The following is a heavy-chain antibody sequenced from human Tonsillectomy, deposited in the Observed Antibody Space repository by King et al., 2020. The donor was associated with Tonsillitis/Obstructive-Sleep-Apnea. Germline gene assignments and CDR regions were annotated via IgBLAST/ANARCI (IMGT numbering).Heavy chain of an antibody. CDR1: GFTVSRNV. Sequence: VQLVESGGGLIQPGGSLRLSCTAYGFTVSRNVMSWVRPAPGKGLERVSVIYSGGTTYYADSVKGRFTISRDNSKNTLYLQMNSLRAEDTAVYYCASGNFFDYWAREPWSPSPQ. CDR2: IYSGGTT. V-gene: IGHV3-53*01. CDR3: ASGNFFDY. J-gene: IGHJ4*02.